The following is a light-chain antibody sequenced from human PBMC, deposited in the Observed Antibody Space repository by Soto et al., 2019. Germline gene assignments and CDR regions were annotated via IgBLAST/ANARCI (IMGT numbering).Light chain of an antibody. CDR2: EVS. Sequence: QSALTQPPSASGSPGQSVTISCTGTSSDVGGYSSVAWFQHHPGKAPKLMIYEVSKRPSGVPDRFSGSKSGNTASLTVSGLQAEDEAEYYCISYAGSNNYVFGTGTKVT. CDR1: SSDVGGYSS. V-gene: IGLV2-8*01. CDR3: ISYAGSNNYV. J-gene: IGLJ1*01.